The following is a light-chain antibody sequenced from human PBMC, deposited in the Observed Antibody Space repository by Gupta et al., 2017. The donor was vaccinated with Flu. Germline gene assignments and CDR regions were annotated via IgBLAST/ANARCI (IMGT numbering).Light chain of an antibody. CDR3: QQYNSYWGS. CDR1: QSISSW. V-gene: IGKV1-5*03. J-gene: IGKJ2*03. CDR2: KAS. Sequence: DIQMTQSPSTLSASVGDRVTITCRASQSISSWLAWYQQKPGKAPKLLIYKASSLESGVPSRFSGSGSGTEFTLTISSLQPDDFATYYCQQYNSYWGSVGKGTKMEIK.